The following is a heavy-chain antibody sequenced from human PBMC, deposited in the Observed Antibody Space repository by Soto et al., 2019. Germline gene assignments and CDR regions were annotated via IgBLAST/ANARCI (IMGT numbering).Heavy chain of an antibody. CDR1: GYTFTSYY. V-gene: IGHV1-46*01. D-gene: IGHD3-3*01. CDR2: INPSGGST. CDR3: ARDGFVLRFLEWLPQPPDY. Sequence: ASVKVSCKASGYTFTSYYMHWVRQAPGQGLEWMGIINPSGGSTSYAQKFQGRVTMTRDTSTSTVYMELSSLRSEDTAVYYCARDGFVLRFLEWLPQPPDYWGQGTLVTVSS. J-gene: IGHJ4*02.